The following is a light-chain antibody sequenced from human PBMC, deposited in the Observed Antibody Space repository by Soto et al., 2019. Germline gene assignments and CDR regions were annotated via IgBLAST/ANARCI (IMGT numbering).Light chain of an antibody. J-gene: IGLJ2*01. Sequence: QSVLTQPPSASGSPGQSVTISCTGTSGDVGGYRYVSWYQQHPGKAPKLIIYEVSQRPSGVPDRFSGSKSGNTASLSVSGLQAEDEADYYCSSYAGSNRVVFGGGTKLTVL. CDR2: EVS. V-gene: IGLV2-8*01. CDR3: SSYAGSNRVV. CDR1: SGDVGGYRY.